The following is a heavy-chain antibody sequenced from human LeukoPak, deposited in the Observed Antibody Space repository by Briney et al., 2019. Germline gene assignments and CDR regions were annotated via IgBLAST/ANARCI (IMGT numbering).Heavy chain of an antibody. D-gene: IGHD5-18*01. CDR2: INPSGGST. V-gene: IGHV1-46*01. CDR3: ARGRPPYRYGHNAFDY. Sequence: ASVKVSCKASGYTFTSYYMHWVRQAPGQGLEWMGIINPSGGSTSYAQKFQGRVTMTRDTSTSTVYMELSSLRSEDTAVYYCARGRPPYRYGHNAFDYWGQGTLVTVSS. J-gene: IGHJ4*02. CDR1: GYTFTSYY.